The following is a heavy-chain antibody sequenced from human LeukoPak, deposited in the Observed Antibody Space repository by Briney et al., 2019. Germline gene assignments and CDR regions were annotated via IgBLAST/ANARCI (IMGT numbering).Heavy chain of an antibody. CDR1: GFTFSRYA. CDR3: AKGGSFDY. J-gene: IGHJ4*02. V-gene: IGHV3-23*01. Sequence: GGSLRLSCAASGFTFSRYAMSWVRQAPGKGVEWVSAISGSGGSTYDADSVKGRFTISRDNSENTLYLQMNSLRAEDTAVYYCAKGGSFDYWGQGTLVTVSS. CDR2: ISGSGGST. D-gene: IGHD2-15*01.